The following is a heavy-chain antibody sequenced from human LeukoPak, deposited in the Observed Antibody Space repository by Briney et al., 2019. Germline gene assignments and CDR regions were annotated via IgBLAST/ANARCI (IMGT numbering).Heavy chain of an antibody. CDR1: GHTFTSYD. V-gene: IGHV1-8*01. CDR3: ARGVVGTIFGVVISPRYYMDV. D-gene: IGHD3-3*01. J-gene: IGHJ6*03. Sequence: ASVKVSCKASGHTFTSYDINWVRQATGQGLEWMGWMNPNSGNTGYAQKFQGRVTMTRNTSISTAYMELSSLRSEDTAVYYCARGVVGTIFGVVISPRYYMDVWGKGTTVTVSS. CDR2: MNPNSGNT.